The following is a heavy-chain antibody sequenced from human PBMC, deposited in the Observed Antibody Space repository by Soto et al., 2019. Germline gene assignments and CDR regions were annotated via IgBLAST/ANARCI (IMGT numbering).Heavy chain of an antibody. V-gene: IGHV4-59*01. CDR3: AREKGRFLAYYMDV. Sequence: SETLSLTCTVSGGSISSYYWSWIRQPPGKGLEWIGYIYYSGSTNYSPSLKSRVTISVDTSKNQFSLKLSSVTAADTAVYYCAREKGRFLAYYMDVWGKGTTVTVSS. D-gene: IGHD3-3*01. CDR1: GGSISSYY. J-gene: IGHJ6*03. CDR2: IYYSGST.